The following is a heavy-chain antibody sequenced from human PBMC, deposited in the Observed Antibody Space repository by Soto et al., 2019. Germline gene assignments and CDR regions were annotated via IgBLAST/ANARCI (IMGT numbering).Heavy chain of an antibody. CDR2: IIPILGIA. CDR3: ARARGNVYAIPYYYMDV. D-gene: IGHD2-8*01. J-gene: IGHJ6*03. Sequence: LEWMGRIIPILGIANYAQKFQGRVTITADKSTSTAYMELSSLRSEDTAVYYCARARGNVYAIPYYYMDVWGKGTTVTVSS. V-gene: IGHV1-69*04.